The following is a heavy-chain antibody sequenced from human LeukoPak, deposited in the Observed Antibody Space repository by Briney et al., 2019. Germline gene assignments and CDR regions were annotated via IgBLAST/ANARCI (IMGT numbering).Heavy chain of an antibody. CDR2: IYYSGST. D-gene: IGHD2-8*02. CDR3: ARQTGADTFDI. J-gene: IGHJ3*02. V-gene: IGHV4-59*01. Sequence: TSETLSLTCAVSGVSISSYYWSWIRQPPGKGLEWIGYIYYSGSTNYNPSLKSRVTISVDASKNQFSLKLSSVTAADTAVYYCARQTGADTFDIWGQGTMVTVSS. CDR1: GVSISSYY.